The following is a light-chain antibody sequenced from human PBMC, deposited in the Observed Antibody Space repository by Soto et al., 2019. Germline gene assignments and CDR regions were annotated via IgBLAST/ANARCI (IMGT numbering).Light chain of an antibody. CDR2: KAS. CDR1: QSISSW. V-gene: IGKV1-5*03. CDR3: QQYAFFST. Sequence: DIQMTQSPSTLSASVGDRVTITCRASQSISSWLTWYQQKPGQAPKLLIYKASIVESGVPSRFSGSGSGTEFTPTISSLQPDAFATYYCQQYAFFSTFGQGTRVEIK. J-gene: IGKJ1*01.